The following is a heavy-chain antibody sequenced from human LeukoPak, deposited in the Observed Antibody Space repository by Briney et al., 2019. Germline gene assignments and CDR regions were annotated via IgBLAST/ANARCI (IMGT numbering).Heavy chain of an antibody. CDR1: GGSFSGYY. J-gene: IGHJ4*02. D-gene: IGHD3-9*01. CDR2: INHSGST. CDR3: ARVRNPKVLRYFDY. V-gene: IGHV4-34*01. Sequence: SETLSRTCAVYGGSFSGYYWSWIRQPPGKGLEWIGEINHSGSTNYNPSLKSRVTISVDTSKNQFSLKLSSVTAADTAVYYCARVRNPKVLRYFDYWGQGTLVTVSS.